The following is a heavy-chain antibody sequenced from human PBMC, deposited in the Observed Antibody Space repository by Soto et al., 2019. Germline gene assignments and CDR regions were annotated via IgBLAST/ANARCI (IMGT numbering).Heavy chain of an antibody. Sequence: PGGSLRLSCAASGFTFNNYAMTWVRQAPGKGLEWVSAFCGGGGSTYYADSVKGRFIISRDNSNNTLYLQMNSLRAEDTALYYCAKSSIASCYGQLHLWGPGTMVTVSS. J-gene: IGHJ4*02. CDR1: GFTFNNYA. D-gene: IGHD2-2*01. V-gene: IGHV3-23*01. CDR3: AKSSIASCYGQLHL. CDR2: FCGGGGST.